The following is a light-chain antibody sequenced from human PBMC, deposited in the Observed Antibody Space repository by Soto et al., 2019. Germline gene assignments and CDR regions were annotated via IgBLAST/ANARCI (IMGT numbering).Light chain of an antibody. J-gene: IGKJ3*01. CDR1: QGISNW. V-gene: IGKV1D-12*01. Sequence: DIQMTQSPSSVSASVGDRVSITCRASQGISNWLAWYQQKPGRAPKPLIYAASSLQSGVSSRFSGSGSGTDFTLTISSLQPEDCETYYCQQGNSFPFTVGPGTKVDIK. CDR2: AAS. CDR3: QQGNSFPFT.